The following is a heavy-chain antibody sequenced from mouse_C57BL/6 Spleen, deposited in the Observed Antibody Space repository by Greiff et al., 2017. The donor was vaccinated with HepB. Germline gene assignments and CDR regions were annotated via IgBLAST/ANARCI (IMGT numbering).Heavy chain of an antibody. CDR2: IDPSDSET. V-gene: IGHV1-52*01. CDR1: GYTFTSYW. Sequence: VQLQQPGAELVRPGSSVKLSCKASGYTFTSYWMHWVKQRPIQGLEWIGNIDPSDSETHYNQKFKDKATLTVDKSSSTAYMQLSSLTSEDSAVYYCAREAQARYFDVWGTGTTVTVSS. CDR3: AREAQARYFDV. D-gene: IGHD3-2*02. J-gene: IGHJ1*03.